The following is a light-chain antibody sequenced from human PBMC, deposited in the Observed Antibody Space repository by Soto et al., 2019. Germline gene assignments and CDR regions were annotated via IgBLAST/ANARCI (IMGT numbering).Light chain of an antibody. CDR3: QHLQWT. CDR1: QEISGY. J-gene: IGKJ1*01. CDR2: GVS. Sequence: IHLTQSPSSLSASVGDRVTITCRASQEISGYLAWYQQTPGKAPKLLIYGVSTLQDGVSSRFSGRGSGTDFSLTMSSLQPEDFSNFYCQHLQWTFGQVTNV. V-gene: IGKV1-9*01.